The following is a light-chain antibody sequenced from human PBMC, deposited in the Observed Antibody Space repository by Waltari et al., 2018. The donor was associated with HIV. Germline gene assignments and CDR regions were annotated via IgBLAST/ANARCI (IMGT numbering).Light chain of an antibody. Sequence: EIVMTQSPATLSVSPGERATVSCRASQTVSSSLAWYQQKPGQAPRHLIYGASTRATGIAARFSGSGSGTEFALTISSLQSEDFAVYYCQQYNDWPLTFGGGTRVEIK. V-gene: IGKV3-15*01. CDR3: QQYNDWPLT. CDR2: GAS. J-gene: IGKJ4*01. CDR1: QTVSSS.